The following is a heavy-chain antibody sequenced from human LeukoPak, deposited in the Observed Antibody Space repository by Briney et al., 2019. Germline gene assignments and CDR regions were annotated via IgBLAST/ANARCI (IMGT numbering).Heavy chain of an antibody. V-gene: IGHV3-23*01. J-gene: IGHJ4*02. Sequence: GGSLRLSCAASGFTFSSYAMSWVRQAPGKGLEWVSAISGSGGSTYCADSVKGRFTISRDNSKNTLYLQMNSLRAEDTAVYYCAKDVEMGGWYNYFDYWGQGTLVTVSS. CDR2: ISGSGGST. D-gene: IGHD6-19*01. CDR1: GFTFSSYA. CDR3: AKDVEMGGWYNYFDY.